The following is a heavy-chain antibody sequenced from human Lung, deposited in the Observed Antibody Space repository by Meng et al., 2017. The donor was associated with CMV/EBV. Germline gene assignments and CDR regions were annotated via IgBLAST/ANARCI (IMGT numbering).Heavy chain of an antibody. CDR1: GYTFTGYY. Sequence: ASXXVSCKASGYTFTGYYMHWVRQAPGQGLEWMGWINPNSGGTNYAQKFQGRVTMTRDTSISTAYMELSRLRSDDTAVYYCASGGYCSSTSCYRGWFDPWGQGTLVTVSS. CDR3: ASGGYCSSTSCYRGWFDP. D-gene: IGHD2-2*02. CDR2: INPNSGGT. V-gene: IGHV1-2*02. J-gene: IGHJ5*02.